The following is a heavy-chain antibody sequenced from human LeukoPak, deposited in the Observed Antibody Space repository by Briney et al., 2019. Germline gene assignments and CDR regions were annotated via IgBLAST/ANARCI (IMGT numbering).Heavy chain of an antibody. J-gene: IGHJ4*02. V-gene: IGHV1-69*04. CDR2: IMPILGIT. D-gene: IGHD3-22*01. CDR1: GDTFSSYA. Sequence: SVKVSCKASGDTFSSYAVSWVRQAPGQGLEWMGRIMPILGITNYAQKFQGRVTITADKSTSTAYMELSSLRSEDTAVYYCARNRDYYDNSGYYLFDSWGQGTLVTVSS. CDR3: ARNRDYYDNSGYYLFDS.